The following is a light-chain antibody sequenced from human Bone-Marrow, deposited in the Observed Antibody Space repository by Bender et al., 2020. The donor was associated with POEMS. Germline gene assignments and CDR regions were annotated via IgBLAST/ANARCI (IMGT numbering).Light chain of an antibody. J-gene: IGLJ2*01. V-gene: IGLV3-1*01. CDR1: KLGHKY. CDR3: QAWDSTIVV. Sequence: SYELTQPPSVSVSPGQTASITCSGDKLGHKYACWYQQKPGQSPVLVIYEDIKRPSGIPERFSGSNSGNTATLTISGTQAMDEAHYYCQAWDSTIVVFGGGTKLSVL. CDR2: EDI.